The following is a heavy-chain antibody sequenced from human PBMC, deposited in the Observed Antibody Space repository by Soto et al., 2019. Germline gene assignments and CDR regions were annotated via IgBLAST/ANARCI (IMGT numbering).Heavy chain of an antibody. D-gene: IGHD2-2*02. CDR1: GFTFSSYA. CDR2: ISYDGSNK. V-gene: IGHV3-30-3*01. Sequence: PWGSLRLSCAASGFTFSSYAMHWVRQAPGKGLEWVAVISYDGSNKYYADSVKGRFTISRDNSKNTLYLQMNSLRAEDTAVYYCARGMPYCSSTSCYKGWFDPWGQGTLVTVSS. J-gene: IGHJ5*02. CDR3: ARGMPYCSSTSCYKGWFDP.